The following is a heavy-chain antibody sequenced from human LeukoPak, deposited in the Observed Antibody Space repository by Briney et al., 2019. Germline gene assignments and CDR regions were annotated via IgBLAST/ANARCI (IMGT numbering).Heavy chain of an antibody. J-gene: IGHJ5*02. V-gene: IGHV4-38-2*02. Sequence: SETLSPTCAVSGYSISSGYQWAWIRQSPGKGLEWIGSIYHSGSAHYNPSLKSRVTISVETSKNQFSLKMCSVTAADTAVYYCARDPRWLTPDCTSTSCYENYFDPWGQGTLVTVSS. CDR1: GYSISSGYQ. CDR3: ARDPRWLTPDCTSTSCYENYFDP. CDR2: IYHSGSA. D-gene: IGHD2-2*01.